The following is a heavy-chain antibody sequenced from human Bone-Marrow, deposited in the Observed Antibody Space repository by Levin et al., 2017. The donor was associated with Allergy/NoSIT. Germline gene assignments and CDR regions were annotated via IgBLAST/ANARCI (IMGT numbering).Heavy chain of an antibody. CDR2: IWYDGSNK. V-gene: IGHV3-33*01. J-gene: IGHJ4*02. D-gene: IGHD1-26*01. CDR3: ARAPSKVGATHELDQ. CDR1: GVTFNNYG. Sequence: GESLKISCAASGVTFNNYGMHWVRQAPGKGLEWVAAIWYDGSNKYYGDSVKGRFTISRDNSNNTLYLQMNSLRAEDTAVYYCARAPSKVGATHELDQWGQGTLVTVSS.